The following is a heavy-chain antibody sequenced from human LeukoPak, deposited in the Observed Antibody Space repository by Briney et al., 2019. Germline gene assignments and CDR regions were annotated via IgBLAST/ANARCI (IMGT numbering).Heavy chain of an antibody. Sequence: ASVKVSCKASGYTFTSYYLHLVRQAPGQGLELMGIINHSGGSTIYAQKFQGRVTMTRDTYTSEVYIELSSLRYEDTAVYYCARGPINSSGYYYMDVLGKGTTVTV. CDR1: GYTFTSYY. CDR3: ARGPINSSGYYYMDV. V-gene: IGHV1-46*03. D-gene: IGHD5-18*01. J-gene: IGHJ6*03. CDR2: INHSGGST.